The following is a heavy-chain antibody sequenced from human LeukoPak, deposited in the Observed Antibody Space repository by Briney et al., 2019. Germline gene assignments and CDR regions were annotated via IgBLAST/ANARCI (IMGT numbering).Heavy chain of an antibody. Sequence: GGPLRLSCAASGFTFGGSGMHWVRQAPGKGLEWVAFIRYDGSDKHYADSVKGRFTISRDNSKNTLFLQMNSLRAEDTAVYYCARGLEDYGDYWGQGTLVTVSS. CDR1: GFTFGGSG. D-gene: IGHD3-3*01. V-gene: IGHV3-30*02. CDR3: ARGLEDYGDY. CDR2: IRYDGSDK. J-gene: IGHJ4*02.